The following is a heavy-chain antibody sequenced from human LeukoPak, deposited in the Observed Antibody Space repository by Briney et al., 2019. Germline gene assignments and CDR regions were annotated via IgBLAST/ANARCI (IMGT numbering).Heavy chain of an antibody. Sequence: PGGSLRLSCAASGFTFSSYAMHWVRQAPGKGLEWVAVISYDGSNKYYADSVKGRFTISRDNSKNTLYLQMNSLRAEDTAVYYCARERGGVPRGPFYYFDYWGQGTLVTVSS. V-gene: IGHV3-30-3*01. CDR1: GFTFSSYA. D-gene: IGHD2-2*01. CDR3: ARERGGVPRGPFYYFDY. J-gene: IGHJ4*02. CDR2: ISYDGSNK.